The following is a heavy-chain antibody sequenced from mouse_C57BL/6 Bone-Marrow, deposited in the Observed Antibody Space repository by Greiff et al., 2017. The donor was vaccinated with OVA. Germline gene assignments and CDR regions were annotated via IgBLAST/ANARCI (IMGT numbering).Heavy chain of an antibody. D-gene: IGHD2-3*01. CDR2: IYPGSGST. CDR1: GYTFTSYW. CDR3: ARPLIYDGYYWYFDV. Sequence: QVQLQQPGAELVKPGASVKMSCKASGYTFTSYWITWVKQRPGQGLEWIGDIYPGSGSTNYNEKFKSKATLTVDTSSSTAYMQLSSLTSEDSAVYYCARPLIYDGYYWYFDVWGTGTTVTVSS. V-gene: IGHV1-55*01. J-gene: IGHJ1*03.